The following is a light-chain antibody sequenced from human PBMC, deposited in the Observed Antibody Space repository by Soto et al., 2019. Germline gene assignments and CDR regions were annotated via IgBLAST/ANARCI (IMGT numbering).Light chain of an antibody. V-gene: IGKV3-20*01. CDR1: QSVGSSY. CDR2: GVS. CDR3: QQYDTSTLT. J-gene: IGKJ3*01. Sequence: EIVLTQSPGTLSLSPGERATLSCRASQSVGSSYLAWYQQKPGQAPKLLIYGVSSRATGIPDRFSGSGSGTEFTLTISRLEPEDFSVYYCQQYDTSTLTFGPGTKVDI.